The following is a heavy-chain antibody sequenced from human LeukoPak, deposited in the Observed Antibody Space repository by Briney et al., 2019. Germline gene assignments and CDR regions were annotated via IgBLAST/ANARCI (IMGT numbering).Heavy chain of an antibody. CDR1: RFTFSSYS. D-gene: IGHD3-22*01. J-gene: IGHJ4*02. Sequence: PGGSLRLSCAASRFTFSSYSMNRVRQAPGKGLEWVSSISSSSSYIYYADSVKGRFTISRDNAKNSLYLQMNSLRAEDTAVYYCARDLRFSDSSAKGFDYWGQGTLVTVSS. CDR3: ARDLRFSDSSAKGFDY. V-gene: IGHV3-21*01. CDR2: ISSSSSYI.